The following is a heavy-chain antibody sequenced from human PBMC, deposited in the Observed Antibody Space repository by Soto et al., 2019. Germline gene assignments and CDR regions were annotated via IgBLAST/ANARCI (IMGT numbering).Heavy chain of an antibody. CDR1: GGSVSSGSYY. V-gene: IGHV4-61*01. CDR2: IYYSGST. Sequence: PSETLSLTCTVSGGSVSSGSYYWSWIRQPPGKGLEWIGYIYYSGSTNYNPSLKSRVTIPVDTSKNQFSLKLSSVTAADTAVYYCARVFRDSSGYYYLDYWGQGTLVTVSS. CDR3: ARVFRDSSGYYYLDY. D-gene: IGHD3-22*01. J-gene: IGHJ4*02.